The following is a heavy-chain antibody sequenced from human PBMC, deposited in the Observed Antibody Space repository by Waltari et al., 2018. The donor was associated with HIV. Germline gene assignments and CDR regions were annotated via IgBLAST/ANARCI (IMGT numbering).Heavy chain of an antibody. CDR1: GFTFSNNG. D-gene: IGHD3-10*01. V-gene: IGHV3-33*05. J-gene: IGHJ6*02. Sequence: QVQLVESGGGVVQPGRSLRLSCAASGFTFSNNGLHWLRQAPGKGLEWVAVLSYDGSDKYYADSVRGRFTSSRDNSKNTLYLQMNNLRAEDTAVYFCARRGVLTYYYTMDVWGQGTTVTVSS. CDR2: LSYDGSDK. CDR3: ARRGVLTYYYTMDV.